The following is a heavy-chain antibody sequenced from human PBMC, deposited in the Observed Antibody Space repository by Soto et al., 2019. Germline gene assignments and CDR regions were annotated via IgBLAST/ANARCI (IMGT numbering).Heavy chain of an antibody. V-gene: IGHV3-23*01. CDR2: ISGSGGST. J-gene: IGHJ4*02. D-gene: IGHD6-19*01. Sequence: GGSLRLSCAASGFTFSSYAMSWVRQAPGKGLEWVSAISGSGGSTYYADSVKGRFTISRDNSKNTLYLQMNSLRAEDTAVYYCAKDGDSQYSSGWYPLNFDYWGQGTLVTVSS. CDR3: AKDGDSQYSSGWYPLNFDY. CDR1: GFTFSSYA.